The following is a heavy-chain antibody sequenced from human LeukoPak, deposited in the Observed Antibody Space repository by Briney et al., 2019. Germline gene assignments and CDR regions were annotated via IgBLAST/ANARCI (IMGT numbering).Heavy chain of an antibody. CDR2: IYYSGYT. Sequence: SETLSLTCTVSGGSVRSSSFYWGWIRQPPGKGLEWIGIIYYSGYTYYNASLKSRVTITVDTSKSQFSLNLSFVTAADTAVYYCARGIVGASNLDYWGQGTLVTVSS. J-gene: IGHJ4*02. V-gene: IGHV4-39*01. CDR1: GGSVRSSSFY. CDR3: ARGIVGASNLDY. D-gene: IGHD1-26*01.